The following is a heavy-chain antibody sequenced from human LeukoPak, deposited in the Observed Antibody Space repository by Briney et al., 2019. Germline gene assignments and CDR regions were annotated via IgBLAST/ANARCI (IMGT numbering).Heavy chain of an antibody. CDR2: ISGSGGSR. CDR1: GFTFSSYA. J-gene: IGHJ5*02. D-gene: IGHD2-2*01. V-gene: IGHV3-23*01. Sequence: PGGSLRLSCAASGFTFSSYAMSWVRPAPGKGLEWVSGISGSGGSRYYADSVKGRSTISRDNSKNTLCLQMNSLSAEDTAVYYCAKDWGYCSRISCRNWFDPWGQGTLVTVSS. CDR3: AKDWGYCSRISCRNWFDP.